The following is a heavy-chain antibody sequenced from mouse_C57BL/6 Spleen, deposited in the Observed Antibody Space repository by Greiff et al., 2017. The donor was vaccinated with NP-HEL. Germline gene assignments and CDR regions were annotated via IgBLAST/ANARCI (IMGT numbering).Heavy chain of an antibody. CDR3: ARRRAYDGAYYYAMDY. D-gene: IGHD2-3*01. CDR1: GYTFTSYW. CDR2: IYPSDSET. V-gene: IGHV1-61*01. J-gene: IGHJ4*01. Sequence: QVQLQQPGAELVRPGSSVKLSCKASGYTFTSYWMDWVKQRPGQGLEWIGNIYPSDSETHYNQKFKDKATLTVDKSSSTAYMQLSSLTSEDSAVYYCARRRAYDGAYYYAMDYWGQGTSVTVSS.